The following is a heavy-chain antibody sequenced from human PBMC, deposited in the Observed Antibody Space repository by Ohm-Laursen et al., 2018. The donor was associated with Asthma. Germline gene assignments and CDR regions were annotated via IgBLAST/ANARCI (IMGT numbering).Heavy chain of an antibody. D-gene: IGHD3-10*01. CDR2: ISYDGSNK. V-gene: IGHV3-30*18. CDR1: GFTFSSYG. CDR3: AKDRDYYGTAGFDY. J-gene: IGHJ4*02. Sequence: SLRLSCAASGFTFSSYGMHWVRQAPGKGLEWVAVISYDGSNKYYADSVKGRFTISRDNSKNTLYLQMNSLRAEDTAVYYCAKDRDYYGTAGFDYWGQGTLVTVSS.